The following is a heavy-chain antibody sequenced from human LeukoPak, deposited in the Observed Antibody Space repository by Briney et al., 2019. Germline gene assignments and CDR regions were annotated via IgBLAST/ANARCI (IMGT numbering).Heavy chain of an antibody. Sequence: RGSLRLSCAASGFTFSSYSMNWVRQAPGKWLEWVSYISSSSSTIYYADSVKGRFTISRDDAKNSLYLQMNSLRAEDTAVYYCARTKLELRPAFDYWGQGTLVTVSS. V-gene: IGHV3-48*01. CDR1: GFTFSSYS. CDR3: ARTKLELRPAFDY. D-gene: IGHD1-7*01. J-gene: IGHJ4*02. CDR2: ISSSSSTI.